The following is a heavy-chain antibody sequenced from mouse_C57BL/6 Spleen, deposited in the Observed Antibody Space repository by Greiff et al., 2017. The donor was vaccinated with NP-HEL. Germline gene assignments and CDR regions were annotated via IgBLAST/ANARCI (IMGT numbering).Heavy chain of an antibody. J-gene: IGHJ3*01. D-gene: IGHD4-1*01. CDR2: INPNNGGT. CDR3: ARKDEKLGPFAD. V-gene: IGHV1-26*01. Sequence: EVQLQQSGPELVKPGASVKISCKASGYTFTDYYMNWVKQSHGKSLEWIGDINPNNGGTSYNQKFKGKATLTVDKSSSTAYMELRILTSEDSAVYYCARKDEKLGPFADWGQGTLVTVSA. CDR1: GYTFTDYY.